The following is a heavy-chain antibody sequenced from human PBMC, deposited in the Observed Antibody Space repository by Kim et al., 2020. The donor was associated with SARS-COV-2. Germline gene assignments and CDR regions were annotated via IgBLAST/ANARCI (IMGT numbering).Heavy chain of an antibody. CDR1: GYSISSGYY. J-gene: IGHJ4*02. CDR2: IYHSGST. V-gene: IGHV4-38-2*02. Sequence: SETLSLTCTVSGYSISSGYYWGWIRQPPGKGLEWIGSIYHSGSTYYNPSLKSRVTISVDTSKNQFSLKLSSVTAADTAVYYCARDRPYIVVVSGEKPREFDYWGQGTLVTVSS. D-gene: IGHD2-15*01. CDR3: ARDRPYIVVVSGEKPREFDY.